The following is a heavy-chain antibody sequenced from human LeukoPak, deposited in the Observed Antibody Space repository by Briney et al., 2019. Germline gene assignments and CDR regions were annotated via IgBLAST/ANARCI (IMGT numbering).Heavy chain of an antibody. CDR2: IKQDGSEK. V-gene: IGHV3-7*01. D-gene: IGHD3-10*01. CDR1: GFTFSSYR. Sequence: QAGGSLRLSCAASGFTFSSYRMSWVRQAPGKGLEWVANIKQDGSEKYYVDSVKGRFTISRDNAKNSLYLQMNSLRAEDTAVYYCARDDYRGEDYFDYWGQGTLVTVSP. J-gene: IGHJ4*02. CDR3: ARDDYRGEDYFDY.